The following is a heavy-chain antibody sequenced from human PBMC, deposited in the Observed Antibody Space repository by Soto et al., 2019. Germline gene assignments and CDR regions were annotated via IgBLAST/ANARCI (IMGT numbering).Heavy chain of an antibody. Sequence: GGSLRLSCAASGFTLSSYSMNWVRQAPGKGQEWVSYISSSSSTIYYADSVKGRFTISRDNAKNSLYLQMNSLRSGDTAVYYCARGSYYYGSGSYNYYYGMDVWGQGTTGTVSS. D-gene: IGHD3-10*01. J-gene: IGHJ6*02. CDR3: ARGSYYYGSGSYNYYYGMDV. V-gene: IGHV3-48*01. CDR1: GFTLSSYS. CDR2: ISSSSSTI.